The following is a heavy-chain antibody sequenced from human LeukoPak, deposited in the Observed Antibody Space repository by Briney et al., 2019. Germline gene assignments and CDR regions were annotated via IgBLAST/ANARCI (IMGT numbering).Heavy chain of an antibody. Sequence: GGSLRLSCAASGFTFSSYWMSWVRQAPGKGLEWVANIKQDGSEKYYVDSVKGRFTISRDNAKNSLYLQMNSLRAEDTAVYYCARDPEYYDYVWGSYRMGYFDYWGQGTLVTVSS. V-gene: IGHV3-7*01. J-gene: IGHJ4*02. CDR1: GFTFSSYW. CDR3: ARDPEYYDYVWGSYRMGYFDY. D-gene: IGHD3-16*02. CDR2: IKQDGSEK.